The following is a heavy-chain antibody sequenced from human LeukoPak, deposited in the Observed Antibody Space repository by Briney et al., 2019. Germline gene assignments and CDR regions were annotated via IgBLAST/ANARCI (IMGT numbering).Heavy chain of an antibody. Sequence: GGSLRLSCAASGFTVSSNDMTWVRQTPGKGLEWVSIIYSGGNTYYADSVKGRFTISRDNSKNTLYLQMNSLRVEDTAVFYCARDRPGDGYFDNWGQGTLVTVSS. V-gene: IGHV3-66*01. D-gene: IGHD3-10*01. CDR3: ARDRPGDGYFDN. CDR2: IYSGGNT. CDR1: GFTVSSND. J-gene: IGHJ4*02.